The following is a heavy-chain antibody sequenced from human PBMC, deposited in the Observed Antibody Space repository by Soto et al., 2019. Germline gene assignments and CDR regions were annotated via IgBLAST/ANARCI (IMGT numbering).Heavy chain of an antibody. CDR1: GFTFSSYS. D-gene: IGHD3-22*01. CDR3: ARETYYYDSSGHPYYYYGMDV. Sequence: PGGSLRLSCAASGFTFSSYSMNWVRQAPGKGLEWVSYISSSSSTIYYADSVKGRFTISRDNAKNSLYLQMNSLRDEDTAVYYCARETYYYDSSGHPYYYYGMDVWGQGTTVTVSS. CDR2: ISSSSSTI. J-gene: IGHJ6*02. V-gene: IGHV3-48*02.